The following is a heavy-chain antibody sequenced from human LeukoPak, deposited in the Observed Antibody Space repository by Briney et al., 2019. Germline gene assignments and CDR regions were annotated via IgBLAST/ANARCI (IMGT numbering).Heavy chain of an antibody. J-gene: IGHJ4*02. CDR1: GFTFSRYW. V-gene: IGHV3-7*01. D-gene: IGHD3-16*01. CDR3: ARDTDAYTYGLGYS. Sequence: PGGSLRLSCAASGFTFSRYWMTLVRQGPGKGLGWVANIREDGGEKNYVDSVRGRFTISRDSAKNSLSLQMNSLRAEDTAVYYCARDTDAYTYGLGYSWGQGTLVTVSS. CDR2: IREDGGEK.